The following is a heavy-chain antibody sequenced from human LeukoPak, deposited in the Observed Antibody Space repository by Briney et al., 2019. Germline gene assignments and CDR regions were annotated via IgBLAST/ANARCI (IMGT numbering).Heavy chain of an antibody. D-gene: IGHD6-19*01. CDR3: AKGPLIEVAGTTWDY. J-gene: IGHJ4*02. Sequence: PGGSLRLSCAASGFTFSSYSMNWVRQPPGKGLEWVSYISSSSSTIYYADSVKGRFTISRDNAKNSLYLQMNSLRAEDTAVSYCAKGPLIEVAGTTWDYWGQGTLVTVSS. CDR1: GFTFSSYS. V-gene: IGHV3-48*04. CDR2: ISSSSSTI.